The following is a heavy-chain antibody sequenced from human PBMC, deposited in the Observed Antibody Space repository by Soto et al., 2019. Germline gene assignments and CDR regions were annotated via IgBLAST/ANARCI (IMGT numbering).Heavy chain of an antibody. CDR3: ASGEMAREVRGVIQPTGYYFDY. V-gene: IGHV1-69*06. D-gene: IGHD3-10*01. Sequence: QVQLVQSGAEVKKPGSSVKVSCKASGGTFSSYAISWVRQAPGQGLEWMGGIIPIFGTANYAQKFQGRVTITADKSTSTAYMELSSLRSEDTAVYYCASGEMAREVRGVIQPTGYYFDYWGQGTLVTVSS. CDR2: IIPIFGTA. CDR1: GGTFSSYA. J-gene: IGHJ4*02.